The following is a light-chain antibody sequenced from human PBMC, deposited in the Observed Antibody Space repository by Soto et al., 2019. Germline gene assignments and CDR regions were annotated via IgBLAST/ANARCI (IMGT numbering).Light chain of an antibody. CDR3: QQYNNWPPYT. J-gene: IGKJ2*01. CDR2: GAS. CDR1: QSVSGN. V-gene: IGKV3-15*01. Sequence: EILMTQSPATLSVSPGERATLSCRASQSVSGNLAWYQQKPGQAPRLLMYGASTRATGIPARFSGSGSGTEFTLTISSLQSEDFAVYYCQQYNNWPPYTFGQGTKLEIK.